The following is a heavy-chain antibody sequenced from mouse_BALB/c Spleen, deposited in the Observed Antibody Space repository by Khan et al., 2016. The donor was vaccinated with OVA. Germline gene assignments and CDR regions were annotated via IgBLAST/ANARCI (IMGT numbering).Heavy chain of an antibody. V-gene: IGHV9-3-1*01. CDR3: ARGIRDFDY. CDR2: INTYTGEP. CDR1: GYTFTNYV. J-gene: IGHJ2*01. Sequence: QIQLVQSGPELKKPGETVKISCKASGYTFTNYVMNWVKQAPGKGLKWMGWINTYTGEPTYSDDFKGRFAFSLETSASTAYLQINNLKNEDTATYFCARGIRDFDYWGQGTTLTVSS. D-gene: IGHD3-2*02.